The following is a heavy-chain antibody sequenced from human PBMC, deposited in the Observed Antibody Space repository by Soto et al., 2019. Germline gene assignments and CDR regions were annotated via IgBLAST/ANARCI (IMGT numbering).Heavy chain of an antibody. V-gene: IGHV3-30*04. CDR1: GFTFRSYA. CDR2: ISYDGSNK. CDR3: ARISHYYDSSGYYYGFDY. Sequence: GGSLRLSCAASGFTFRSYAMHWVRQAPGKGLEWVAVISYDGSNKYYADSVKGRFTISRDNSKNTLYLQMNSLRAEDTAVYYCARISHYYDSSGYYYGFDYWGQGTLVTVSS. J-gene: IGHJ4*02. D-gene: IGHD3-22*01.